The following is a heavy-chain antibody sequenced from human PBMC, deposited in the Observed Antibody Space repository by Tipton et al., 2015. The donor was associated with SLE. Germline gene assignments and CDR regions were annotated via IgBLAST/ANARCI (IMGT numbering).Heavy chain of an antibody. CDR3: ARVGQYYYDSSGIRDAFDI. CDR2: ISGSGGST. D-gene: IGHD3-22*01. J-gene: IGHJ3*02. CDR1: GFTFSSYA. V-gene: IGHV3-23*01. Sequence: SLRLSCAASGFTFSSYAMSWVRQAPGKGLEWVSAISGSGGSTYYADSVKGRFTISRDNSKNTLYLQMNSLRAEDTAVYYCARVGQYYYDSSGIRDAFDIWGQGTMVTVSS.